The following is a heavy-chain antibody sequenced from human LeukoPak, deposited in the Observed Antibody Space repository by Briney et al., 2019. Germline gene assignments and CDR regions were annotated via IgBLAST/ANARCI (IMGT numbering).Heavy chain of an antibody. D-gene: IGHD6-13*01. CDR1: GGTFSSYT. CDR2: IIPILGIA. V-gene: IGHV1-69*02. CDR3: ASLPLGIAAAGTDY. Sequence: GSSVKVSCKXSGGTFSSYTISWVRQAPGQGLEWMGRIIPILGIANYAQKFQGRVTITADKSTSTAYMELSSLRSEDTAVYYCASLPLGIAAAGTDYWGQGTLVTVSS. J-gene: IGHJ4*02.